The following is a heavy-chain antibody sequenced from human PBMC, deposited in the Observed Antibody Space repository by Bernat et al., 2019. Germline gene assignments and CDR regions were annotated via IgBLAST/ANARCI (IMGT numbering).Heavy chain of an antibody. CDR2: ISGSGGST. J-gene: IGHJ3*02. V-gene: IGHV3-23*01. CDR1: GFTFSSYA. CDR3: AKDAYNWNEGSVPLDAFDI. D-gene: IGHD1-1*01. Sequence: EVQLLESGGGLVQPGGSLRLSCAASGFTFSSYAMSWVRQAPGKGLEGVSAISGSGGSTYYADSVKGRFTISRDNSKNTLYLQMNSLRAEDTAVYYCAKDAYNWNEGSVPLDAFDIWGQGTMVTVSS.